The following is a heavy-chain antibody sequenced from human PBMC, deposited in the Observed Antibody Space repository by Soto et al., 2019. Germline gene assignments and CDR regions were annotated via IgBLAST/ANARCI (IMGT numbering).Heavy chain of an antibody. CDR1: GGRVSSNSAA. Sequence: SQAVSITCAICGGRVSSNSAAWNWVRQSPSRGLEWLGRTYYRSKWYNDYAVSVKSRITIDPDTSKNQFSLQLNSVTPDDTAVYYCARAVAATANAFVSWGQGTVVTVSS. CDR3: ARAVAATANAFVS. CDR2: TYYRSKWYN. J-gene: IGHJ3*02. V-gene: IGHV6-1*01. D-gene: IGHD6-19*01.